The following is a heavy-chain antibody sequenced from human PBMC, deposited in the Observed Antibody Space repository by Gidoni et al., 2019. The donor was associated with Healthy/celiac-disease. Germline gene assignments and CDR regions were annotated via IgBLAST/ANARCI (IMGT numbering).Heavy chain of an antibody. J-gene: IGHJ4*02. Sequence: EVQLVESGGGLVEPGRSLRLCCAASGFTFDDYAMHWVRQDPGKGLEWVSGISWNSGSIGYADSVKGRFTISRDNAKNSLYLQMNSLRAEDTALYYCAKGRGLRLTVYFDYWGQGTLVTVSS. V-gene: IGHV3-9*01. D-gene: IGHD5-12*01. CDR2: ISWNSGSI. CDR3: AKGRGLRLTVYFDY. CDR1: GFTFDDYA.